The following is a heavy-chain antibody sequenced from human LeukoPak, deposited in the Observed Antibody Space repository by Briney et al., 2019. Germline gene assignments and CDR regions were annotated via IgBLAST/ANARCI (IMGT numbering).Heavy chain of an antibody. V-gene: IGHV4-39*01. CDR2: IYYSGST. CDR3: AVGLRFLNYFDY. D-gene: IGHD3-3*01. J-gene: IGHJ4*02. CDR1: GGSISSSSYY. Sequence: SETLSLTCTVSGGSISSSSYYWGWIRQPPGKGLEWIGSIYYSGSTYYNPSLKSRVTISVDTSKNQFSLKLSSVTAADTAVYYCAVGLRFLNYFDYWAREPWSPSPQ.